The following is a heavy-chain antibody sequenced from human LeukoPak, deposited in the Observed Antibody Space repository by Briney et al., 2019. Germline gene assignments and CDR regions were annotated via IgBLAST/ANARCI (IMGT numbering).Heavy chain of an antibody. D-gene: IGHD3-10*01. Sequence: GGSLRLSCAASGFTFSSYWTSWVRQAPGKGLEWVANIKQDGSEKYYVDSVKGRFTISRDNAKNSLYLQMNSLRAEDTAVYYCALYYGSGNYFQHWGQGTLVTVSS. CDR3: ALYYGSGNYFQH. J-gene: IGHJ1*01. CDR1: GFTFSSYW. V-gene: IGHV3-7*01. CDR2: IKQDGSEK.